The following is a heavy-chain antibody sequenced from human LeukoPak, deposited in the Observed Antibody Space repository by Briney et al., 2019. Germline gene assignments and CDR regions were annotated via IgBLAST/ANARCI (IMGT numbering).Heavy chain of an antibody. Sequence: TGRSLRLSCAASGFMFSDYGMHWVRQAPGKGLEYVSGISSNGGSTYYANSVKGRFTSSRDNSKSTLYLQMGSLRAEDMAVYYCARGYDFWSGYWSHSDYWGQGTLVTVSS. CDR1: GFMFSDYG. D-gene: IGHD3-3*01. CDR3: ARGYDFWSGYWSHSDY. V-gene: IGHV3-64*01. J-gene: IGHJ4*02. CDR2: ISSNGGST.